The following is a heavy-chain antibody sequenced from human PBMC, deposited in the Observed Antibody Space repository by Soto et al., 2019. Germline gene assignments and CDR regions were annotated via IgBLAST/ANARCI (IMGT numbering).Heavy chain of an antibody. J-gene: IGHJ5*02. CDR3: VSVGLVGSTSLSTAWFDP. Sequence: GESLKISCKGSGYTFTRHWIGWVRQMPGRGLEWLGIIYPGDSDTRYSPSFQGQVTFSADKSISTAYVQWSSLKASDTAMYYCVSVGLVGSTSLSTAWFDPWGQGTLVTVSS. D-gene: IGHD1-26*01. V-gene: IGHV5-51*01. CDR1: GYTFTRHW. CDR2: IYPGDSDT.